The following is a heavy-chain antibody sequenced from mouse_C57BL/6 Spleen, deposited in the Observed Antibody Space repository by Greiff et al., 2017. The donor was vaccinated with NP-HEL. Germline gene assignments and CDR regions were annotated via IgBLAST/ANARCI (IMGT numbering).Heavy chain of an antibody. CDR2: IYPGDGDT. J-gene: IGHJ2*01. CDR3: AREDYGDY. Sequence: VQLQQSGPELVKPGASVKISCKASGYAFSSSWMNWVKQRPGKGLEWIGRIYPGDGDTNYNGKFKGKATLTADKSSSTAYMQLSSLTSEDSAVYFCAREDYGDYWGKGTTLTVSS. V-gene: IGHV1-82*01. CDR1: GYAFSSSW. D-gene: IGHD1-1*01.